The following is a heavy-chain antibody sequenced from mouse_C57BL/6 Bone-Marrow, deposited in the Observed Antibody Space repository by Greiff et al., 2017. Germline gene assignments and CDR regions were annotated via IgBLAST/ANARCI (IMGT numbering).Heavy chain of an antibody. CDR2: IDPSDSYT. J-gene: IGHJ4*01. V-gene: IGHV1-69*01. CDR1: GYTFTSYW. D-gene: IGHD1-1*02. CDR3: AILSMDY. Sequence: QVQLQQSGAELVMPGASVKLSCKASGYTFTSYWMHWVKQRPGQGLEWIGEIDPSDSYTNSNQKFKGKSTLTVDKSSSTAYMQLSSLTSEDSAVYYCAILSMDYWGQGTSVTVSS.